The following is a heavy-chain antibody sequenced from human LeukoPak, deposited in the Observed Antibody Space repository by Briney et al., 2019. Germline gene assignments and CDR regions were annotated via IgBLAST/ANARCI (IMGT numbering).Heavy chain of an antibody. J-gene: IGHJ4*02. CDR1: GFTFSNFA. D-gene: IGHD3-22*01. CDR2: ISGSGGST. CDR3: AKWRITMIVVDLDY. Sequence: GGSLRLSCAASGFTFSNFAMSWVRQAPGKGLEWVSAISGSGGSTYYADSVKGRFTISRDNSKNTLYLQMNSLRAEDTAVYYCAKWRITMIVVDLDYWGQGTLVTVSS. V-gene: IGHV3-23*01.